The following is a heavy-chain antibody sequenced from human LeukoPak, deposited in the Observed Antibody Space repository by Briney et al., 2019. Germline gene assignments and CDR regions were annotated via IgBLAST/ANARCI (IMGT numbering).Heavy chain of an antibody. CDR1: GFTFNTYA. CDR2: ISGSGAFT. D-gene: IGHD3-22*01. V-gene: IGHV3-23*01. J-gene: IGHJ4*02. Sequence: GGSLRLSCAASGFTFNTYAMSWVRQAPGRGLEWVSTISGSGAFTKYADSVTGRFTISRDNSKNTLYLQLNSLRAEDTATYYCAKTYYYDSSGYSHYLAYDYWGQGTLVTVSS. CDR3: AKTYYYDSSGYSHYLAYDY.